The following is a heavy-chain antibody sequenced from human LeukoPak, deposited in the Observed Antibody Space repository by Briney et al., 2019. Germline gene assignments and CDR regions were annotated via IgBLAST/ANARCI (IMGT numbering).Heavy chain of an antibody. J-gene: IGHJ2*01. CDR3: ARRRVVVVAATVPSLKRYWYFDL. CDR1: GGSFSGYC. Sequence: SSETLSLTCAVYGGSFSGYCWSWIRQPPGKGLEWIGEINHSGSTNYDPSLKSRVTISVDTSKNQFSLKLSSVTAADTAVYYCARRRVVVVAATVPSLKRYWYFDLWGRGTLVTVSS. V-gene: IGHV4-34*01. CDR2: INHSGST. D-gene: IGHD2-15*01.